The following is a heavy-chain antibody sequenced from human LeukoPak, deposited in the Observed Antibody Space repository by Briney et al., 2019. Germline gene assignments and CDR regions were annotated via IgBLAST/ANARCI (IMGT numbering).Heavy chain of an antibody. D-gene: IGHD3-3*01. Sequence: ASVNVSCKASGYTFISYGISWVRQAPGQGLEWMGWISTYNDNTHYAQKLQGRVTMTTDTSTSTAYMELRSLRSDDTAVYYCARADDFSPRYYYGMDVWGQETTVTVSS. CDR2: ISTYNDNT. J-gene: IGHJ6*02. CDR1: GYTFISYG. V-gene: IGHV1-18*01. CDR3: ARADDFSPRYYYGMDV.